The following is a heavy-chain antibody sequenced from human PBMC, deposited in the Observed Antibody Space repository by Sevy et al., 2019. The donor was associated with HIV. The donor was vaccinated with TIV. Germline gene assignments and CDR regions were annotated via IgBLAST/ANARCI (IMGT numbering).Heavy chain of an antibody. CDR3: ARDSGMARGVFFDY. Sequence: GGSLRLSCAASGFTFSSYSMNWVRQAPGKGLEWVSYISSSSSTINYADSVKGGFTISRDNAKNSLYLQMNSMRDEDTAVYYCARDSGMARGVFFDYWGQGTLVTVSS. V-gene: IGHV3-48*02. D-gene: IGHD3-10*01. J-gene: IGHJ4*02. CDR2: ISSSSSTI. CDR1: GFTFSSYS.